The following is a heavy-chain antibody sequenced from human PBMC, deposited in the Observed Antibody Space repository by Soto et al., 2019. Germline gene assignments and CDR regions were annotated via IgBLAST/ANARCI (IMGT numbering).Heavy chain of an antibody. Sequence: QVQLVESGGGVVQSGRSLRLSCAASGFTFREYGMHWVRQAPGKGLEWVAVIWHDGSNEDYADSVKGRFTISRDNSKNTLSLQMNSLRDEDTAVYYCARWSDRSNFDYWGLGTLVTVSA. V-gene: IGHV3-33*01. J-gene: IGHJ4*02. D-gene: IGHD3-22*01. CDR2: IWHDGSNE. CDR1: GFTFREYG. CDR3: ARWSDRSNFDY.